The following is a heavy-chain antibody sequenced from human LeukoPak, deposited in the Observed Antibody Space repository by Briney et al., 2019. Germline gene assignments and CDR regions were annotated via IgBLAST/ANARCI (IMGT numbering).Heavy chain of an antibody. CDR2: IYYSGST. J-gene: IGHJ6*03. V-gene: IGHV4-59*01. CDR1: GGSISSYY. D-gene: IGHD6-19*01. Sequence: PSETLSLTCTVSGGSISSYYWSWIRQPAGKGLEWIGYIYYSGSTNYNPSLKSRVTISVDTSKNQFSLKLSSVTAADTAVYYCARVIPGSSGWYYYYYYMDVWGKGTTVTISS. CDR3: ARVIPGSSGWYYYYYYMDV.